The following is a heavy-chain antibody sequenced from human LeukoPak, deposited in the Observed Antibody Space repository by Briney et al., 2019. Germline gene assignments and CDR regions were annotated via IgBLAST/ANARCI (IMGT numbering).Heavy chain of an antibody. J-gene: IGHJ4*03. CDR3: ATRSSTLAAARCLDD. D-gene: IGHD6-6*01. V-gene: IGHV4-34*01. Sequence: ETLSLTCAVHGESFSAYFWSWIRQVPGKGLEWIGEIDHRGSSNYNPPLKSRATISVDTSKNHFSLSLTSVTAADTAVYYCATRSSTLAAARCLDDWGQGTVVTVSS. CDR1: GESFSAYF. CDR2: IDHRGSS.